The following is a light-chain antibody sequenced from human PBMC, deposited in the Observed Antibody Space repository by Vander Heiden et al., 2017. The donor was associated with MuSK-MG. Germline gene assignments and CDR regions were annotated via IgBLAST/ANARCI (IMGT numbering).Light chain of an antibody. V-gene: IGKV1-39*01. CDR3: QQSDSTLFT. CDR1: QSISSY. CDR2: AAS. J-gene: IGKJ3*01. Sequence: DIQMTQSPSSLSASVGDRVTITCRASQSISSYLNWYQQKPGKAPKLLIYAASSLQSGVPSRFSGSGSGTDFTLTISSLQPEDFATYYCQQSDSTLFTFGHGTKVDI.